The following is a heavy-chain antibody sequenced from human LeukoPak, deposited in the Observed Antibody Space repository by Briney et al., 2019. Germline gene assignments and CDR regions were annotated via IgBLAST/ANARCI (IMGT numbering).Heavy chain of an antibody. CDR3: ARVVWQQLVPWWFDP. J-gene: IGHJ5*02. V-gene: IGHV4-59*01. CDR1: GGSISSYY. Sequence: PSETLSLTCTVSGGSISSYYWSWIRQPPGKGLEWIGYIYYSGSTNYNPSLKSRVTISVDTSKNQFSLKLSSVTAADTAVYYCARVVWQQLVPWWFDPWGQGTLVTVSS. CDR2: IYYSGST. D-gene: IGHD6-13*01.